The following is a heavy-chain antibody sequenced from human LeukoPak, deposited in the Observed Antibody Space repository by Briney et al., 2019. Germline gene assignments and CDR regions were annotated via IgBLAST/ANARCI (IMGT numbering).Heavy chain of an antibody. CDR2: ISASGGRT. CDR1: GFTFSSYG. D-gene: IGHD1-7*01. V-gene: IGHV3-23*01. Sequence: GGSLRLSCAASGFTFSSYGMSWARQAPGKGLEWVSAISASGGRTYYADSVKGRFTISRDNSKNTLYLHMNSLRDDDTAVYYCVRGVGVSRFNYLDPWGQGTLVIVSS. CDR3: VRGVGVSRFNYLDP. J-gene: IGHJ5*02.